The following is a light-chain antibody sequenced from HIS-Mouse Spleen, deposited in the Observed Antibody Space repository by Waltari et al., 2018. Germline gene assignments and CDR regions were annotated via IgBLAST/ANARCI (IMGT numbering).Light chain of an antibody. CDR2: RNN. V-gene: IGLV1-47*01. CDR1: SSNIGSNY. J-gene: IGLJ3*02. CDR3: AAWDDSLSGPV. Sequence: QSVLTQPPSASGTPGQRVTISCSGSSSNIGSNYVYWYQQLPGTAPKLLSYRNNQGPSGVPDRFSGSKSGTSASLAISVLRSEDEADYYCAAWDDSLSGPVFGGGTKLTVL.